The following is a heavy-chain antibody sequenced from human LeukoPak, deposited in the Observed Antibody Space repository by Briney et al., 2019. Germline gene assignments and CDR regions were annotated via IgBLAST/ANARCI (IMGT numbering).Heavy chain of an antibody. J-gene: IGHJ4*02. V-gene: IGHV1-8*02. CDR3: ARGGSGDSSGYGFDY. Sequence: ASVKVSCKASGYTFTGYYMHWVRQAPGQGLEWMGWMNPNSGNTGYAQKFQGRVTMTRNTCISTAYMELSSLRSEDTAVYYCARGGSGDSSGYGFDYWGQGTLVTVSS. D-gene: IGHD3-22*01. CDR2: MNPNSGNT. CDR1: GYTFTGYY.